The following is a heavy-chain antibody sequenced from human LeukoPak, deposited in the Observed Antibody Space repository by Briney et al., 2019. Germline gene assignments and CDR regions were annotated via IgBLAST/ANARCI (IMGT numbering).Heavy chain of an antibody. J-gene: IGHJ4*02. CDR3: ARRTHYYDSSGYYLFDY. V-gene: IGHV4-34*01. CDR1: GFTFSSYW. CDR2: INHSGST. D-gene: IGHD3-22*01. Sequence: PGGSLRLSCAASGFTFSSYWMSWIRQPPGKGLEWIGEINHSGSTNYNPSLKSRVTISVDTSKNQFSLKLSSVTAADTAVYYCARRTHYYDSSGYYLFDYWGQGMLVTVSS.